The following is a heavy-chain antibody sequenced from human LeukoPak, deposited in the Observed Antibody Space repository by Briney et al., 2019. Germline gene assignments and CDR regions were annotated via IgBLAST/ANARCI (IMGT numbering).Heavy chain of an antibody. CDR3: ARDRYYYDSSGYYYFDY. V-gene: IGHV3-30-3*01. J-gene: IGHJ4*02. D-gene: IGHD3-22*01. CDR2: ISYDGSNK. CDR1: GFTFSSYA. Sequence: PGRSLRLSCAASGFTFSSYAMPWVRQAPGKGLEWVAVISYDGSNKYYADSVKGRFTISRDNSKNTLYLQMNSLSAEDTAVYYCARDRYYYDSSGYYYFDYWGQGTLVTVSS.